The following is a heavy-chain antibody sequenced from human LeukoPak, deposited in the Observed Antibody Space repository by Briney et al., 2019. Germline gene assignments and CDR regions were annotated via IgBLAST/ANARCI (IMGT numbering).Heavy chain of an antibody. Sequence: GASVKVSCKASGDTFTSNYMHWVRQAPGQGLERMGIINPSGGSTSYAQKFQGRVTMTRDTSTSTAYMELRSLRSDDTAVYYCAIDRDGYSSSRYYYGMDVWGQGTTVTVSS. D-gene: IGHD6-6*01. CDR3: AIDRDGYSSSRYYYGMDV. CDR1: GDTFTSNY. CDR2: INPSGGST. J-gene: IGHJ6*02. V-gene: IGHV1-46*01.